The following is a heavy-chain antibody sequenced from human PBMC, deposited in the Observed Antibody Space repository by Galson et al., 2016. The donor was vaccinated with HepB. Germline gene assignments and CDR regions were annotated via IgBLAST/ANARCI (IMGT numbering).Heavy chain of an antibody. D-gene: IGHD2-2*01. J-gene: IGHJ6*02. CDR1: GFTFIRYS. V-gene: IGHV3-48*02. CDR2: ISRSSGTI. Sequence: SLRLSCAASGFTFIRYSMTWVRQPPGKGLEWVSYISRSSGTIYYADSVKGRFTISRDNAKNSLLLQMNSLRDEDTAVYYCARSSSDQDPFSGGMDVWGQGTTVTVSS. CDR3: ARSSSDQDPFSGGMDV.